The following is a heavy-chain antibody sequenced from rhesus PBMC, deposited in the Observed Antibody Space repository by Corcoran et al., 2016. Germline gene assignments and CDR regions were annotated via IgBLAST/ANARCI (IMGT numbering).Heavy chain of an antibody. J-gene: IGHJ3*01. D-gene: IGHD2-15*01. CDR2: VNGNTGTT. V-gene: IGHV4-80*01. CDR1: GGSFPTYW. Sequence: QMQLQESGPGLVKPSETLSLTCAVSGGSFPTYWWTWIRQSPGKDWEWVGEVNGNTGTTNYNPSLKSRVSLSKDASNRHFSLKLNSVTAADTAIYYCARYAGWSSWSPGFDLWGQGLRVIVSS. CDR3: ARYAGWSSWSPGFDL.